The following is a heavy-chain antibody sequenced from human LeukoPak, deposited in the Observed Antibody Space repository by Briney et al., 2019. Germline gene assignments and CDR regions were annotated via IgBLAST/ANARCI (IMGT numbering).Heavy chain of an antibody. CDR1: GGSISSSSYY. V-gene: IGHV4-39*07. Sequence: PSETLSLTCTVSGGSISSSSYYWGWIRQPPGKGLEWIGSIYYSGSTYYNPSLKSRVTISVDTSTNQFSLKLSSVTAADTAVYYCATYDSSGYYYPVYDYWGQGALVTVSS. CDR2: IYYSGST. CDR3: ATYDSSGYYYPVYDY. D-gene: IGHD3-22*01. J-gene: IGHJ4*02.